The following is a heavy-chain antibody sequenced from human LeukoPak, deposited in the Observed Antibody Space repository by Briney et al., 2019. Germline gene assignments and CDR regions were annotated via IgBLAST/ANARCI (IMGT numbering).Heavy chain of an antibody. Sequence: SETLSLTRTVSGGSISSSSYYWGWIRQPPGEGLEWIGSIYYSGSTYYNPSLKSRVTISVDTSKNQFSLKLSSVTAADTAVYYCARQPIVVVVAAQGEGFDYWGQGTLVTVSS. V-gene: IGHV4-39*01. J-gene: IGHJ4*02. CDR1: GGSISSSSYY. CDR2: IYYSGST. CDR3: ARQPIVVVVAAQGEGFDY. D-gene: IGHD2-15*01.